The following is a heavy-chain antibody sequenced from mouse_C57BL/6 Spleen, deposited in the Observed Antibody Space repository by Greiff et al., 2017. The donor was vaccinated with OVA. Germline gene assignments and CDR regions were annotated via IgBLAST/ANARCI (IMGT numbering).Heavy chain of an antibody. Sequence: VKLQQPGTELVKPGASVKLSCKASGYTFTSYWMHWVKQRPGQGLEWIGNINPSNGGTNSNEKFKSKATLTVDKSSSTAYMQLSSLTSEDSAVYYCAPEGGDEWLYFDVWGTGTTVTVSS. J-gene: IGHJ1*03. D-gene: IGHD1-3*01. V-gene: IGHV1-53*01. CDR2: INPSNGGT. CDR3: APEGGDEWLYFDV. CDR1: GYTFTSYW.